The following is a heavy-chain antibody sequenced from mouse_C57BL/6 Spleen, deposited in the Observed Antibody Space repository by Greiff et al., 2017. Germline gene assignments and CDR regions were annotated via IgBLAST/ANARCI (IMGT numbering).Heavy chain of an antibody. CDR2: IHPNSGST. Sequence: QVQLQQSGAELVKPGASVKLSCKASGYTFTSYWMHWVKQRPGQGLEWIGMIHPNSGSTNYNEKFKSKATLTVDKSSSTAYMQLSSLTSEDSAVYYCARDVHYGTLFDYWGQGTTLTVSS. D-gene: IGHD1-1*01. V-gene: IGHV1-64*01. J-gene: IGHJ2*01. CDR3: ARDVHYGTLFDY. CDR1: GYTFTSYW.